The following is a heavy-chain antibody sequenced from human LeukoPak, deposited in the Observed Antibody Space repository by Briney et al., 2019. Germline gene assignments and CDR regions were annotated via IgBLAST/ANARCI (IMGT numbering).Heavy chain of an antibody. CDR3: ARESHGGVDY. CDR2: ISSSSSYI. Sequence: GGSLRLSCAASGFTFSSYSMNWVGQAPGKGLEWVSSISSSSSYIYYADSVKGRFTISRDNAKNSLYLQMNSLRAEDMAVYYCARESHGGVDYWGQGTLVTVSS. V-gene: IGHV3-21*01. D-gene: IGHD3-16*01. J-gene: IGHJ4*02. CDR1: GFTFSSYS.